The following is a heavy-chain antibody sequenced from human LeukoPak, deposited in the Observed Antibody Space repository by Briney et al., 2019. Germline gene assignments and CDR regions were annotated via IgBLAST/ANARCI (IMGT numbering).Heavy chain of an antibody. D-gene: IGHD4-17*01. CDR3: ARERDDYGDPDAFDM. Sequence: PGGSRRLSCAASGFTFGSYAMNWVRQAPGKGLEWVSTISGSGGRTYYAGSVKGRFTISRDNSKNTLYMKMNSLRVDDTAVYDCARERDDYGDPDAFDMWGQGIMVSVSS. V-gene: IGHV3-23*01. J-gene: IGHJ3*02. CDR2: ISGSGGRT. CDR1: GFTFGSYA.